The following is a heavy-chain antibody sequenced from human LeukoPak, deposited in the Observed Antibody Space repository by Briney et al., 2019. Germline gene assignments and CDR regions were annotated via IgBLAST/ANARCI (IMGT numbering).Heavy chain of an antibody. V-gene: IGHV4-30-4*01. Sequence: SQTLSLTCTVSGGSISSGDYYWSWIRQPPGKGLEWIGYIYYSGSTYYNPSLKSRVTISVDTSKNQFSLKLSSVTAADTAVYYCARGGLRDYYFDYWGQGTLVTVSS. D-gene: IGHD3-16*01. CDR1: GGSISSGDYY. CDR2: IYYSGST. CDR3: ARGGLRDYYFDY. J-gene: IGHJ4*02.